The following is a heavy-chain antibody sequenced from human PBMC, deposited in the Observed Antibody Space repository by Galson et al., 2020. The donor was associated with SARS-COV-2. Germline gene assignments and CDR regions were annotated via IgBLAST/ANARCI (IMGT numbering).Heavy chain of an antibody. J-gene: IGHJ3*02. CDR2: IYSDGYT. V-gene: IGHV3-66*01. D-gene: IGHD3-22*01. Sequence: GESLKIPCEAPGFTINSNYMSWVRQAPGKGLELVSVIYSDGYTYYAYFVKGRFTISRDNSKNTLSLRMDSLRAEDTAVYYCARATFYSDGSGYGDDAFDIWGQGTMVTVSS. CDR3: ARATFYSDGSGYGDDAFDI. CDR1: GFTINSNY.